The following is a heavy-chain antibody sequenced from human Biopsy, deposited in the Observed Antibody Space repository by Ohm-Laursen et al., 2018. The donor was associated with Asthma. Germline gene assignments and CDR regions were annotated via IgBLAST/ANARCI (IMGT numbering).Heavy chain of an antibody. V-gene: IGHV1-69*13. CDR2: INSVFGTT. CDR1: GGTFNTYV. Sequence: SVKVSCKSPGGTFNTYVIGWVRQAPGQGLEWMGGINSVFGTTTYPQKFQDRVTITADDSTSTVYMELSSLRSEDTAVYYCARKAGSCISRTCYSLDFWGQRTLVTVSS. D-gene: IGHD2-2*01. J-gene: IGHJ4*02. CDR3: ARKAGSCISRTCYSLDF.